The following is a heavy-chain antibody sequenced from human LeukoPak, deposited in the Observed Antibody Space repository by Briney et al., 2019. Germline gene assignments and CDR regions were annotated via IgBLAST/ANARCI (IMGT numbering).Heavy chain of an antibody. CDR2: ISSSSSYI. CDR1: GFTFSSYS. J-gene: IGHJ3*02. D-gene: IGHD3-10*01. CDR3: AKDRRVTMVRGAFDI. V-gene: IGHV3-21*04. Sequence: GGSLRLSCAASGFTFSSYSMNWVRQAPGKGLEWVSSISSSSSYIYYADSVKGRFTISRDNAKNSLYLQMNSLRAEDTAVYYCAKDRRVTMVRGAFDIWGQGTMVTVSS.